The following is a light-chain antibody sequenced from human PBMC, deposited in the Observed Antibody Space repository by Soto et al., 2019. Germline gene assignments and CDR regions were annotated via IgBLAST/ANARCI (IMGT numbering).Light chain of an antibody. CDR2: DNN. CDR1: SSNIGNNY. Sequence: QSVLTQSPSVSAAPGQKLTISCSGSSSNIGNNYVSWYQQLPGTAPKLLIYDNNKRPSGIPDRFSGSKSGTSGTLDITGLQTGDEADYYCATWDGSLPGEVFGGGTKVTVL. CDR3: ATWDGSLPGEV. V-gene: IGLV1-51*01. J-gene: IGLJ2*01.